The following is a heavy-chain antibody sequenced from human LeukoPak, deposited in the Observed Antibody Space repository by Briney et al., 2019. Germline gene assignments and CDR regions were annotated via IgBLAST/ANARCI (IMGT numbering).Heavy chain of an antibody. CDR3: ARGGWYKGYFQH. CDR1: GGSISSYY. Sequence: SETLSLTCTVSGGSISSYYWSWIRQPPGKGLEWIGYIYYSGSTNYNPSPKSRVTISVDTSKNQFSLKLSSVTAADTAVYYCARGGWYKGYFQHWGRGTLVTVSS. CDR2: IYYSGST. V-gene: IGHV4-59*01. D-gene: IGHD1-1*01. J-gene: IGHJ1*01.